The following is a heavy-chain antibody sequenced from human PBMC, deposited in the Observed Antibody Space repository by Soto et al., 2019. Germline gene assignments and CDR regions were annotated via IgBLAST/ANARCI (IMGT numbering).Heavy chain of an antibody. CDR3: ARRYSNYYYYYMDV. CDR2: IYYSGST. D-gene: IGHD4-4*01. CDR1: GGSISSYY. Sequence: ASETLSLPCTVPGGSISSYYWRWVRQPPGKGLEWIGYIYYSGSTNYNPSLKSRVTISVDTSKNQFSLKLSSVTAADTAVYYCARRYSNYYYYYMDVWGKGTTVTVSS. J-gene: IGHJ6*03. V-gene: IGHV4-59*08.